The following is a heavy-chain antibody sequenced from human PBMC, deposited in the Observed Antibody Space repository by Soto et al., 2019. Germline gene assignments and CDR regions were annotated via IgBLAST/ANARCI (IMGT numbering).Heavy chain of an antibody. V-gene: IGHV3-53*04. CDR2: IHSGGTT. J-gene: IGHJ4*02. CDR1: GFTVSANY. Sequence: EVQLVESGGGLVQPGGSLRLSCAASGFTVSANYMSWVRQAPGKGLEWVSVIHSGGTTYYADSVKGRFTISRHNSNNTLYLQMNSLRSDDTAVYFCARDRSIGLYDYWGQGTLVTVSS. CDR3: ARDRSIGLYDY. D-gene: IGHD3-22*01.